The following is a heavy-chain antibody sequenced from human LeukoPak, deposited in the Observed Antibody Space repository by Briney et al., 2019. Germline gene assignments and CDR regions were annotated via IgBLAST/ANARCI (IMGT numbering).Heavy chain of an antibody. Sequence: SETLSLTCTVSCGSISSGSYYWSWIRQPAGKGLEWIGRIYTSGSTNYNPSLKSRVTISVDTSKNQFSLKLSSVTAADTAVYYCARVLGDYGIGYWGQGTLVTVSS. CDR2: IYTSGST. CDR3: ARVLGDYGIGY. J-gene: IGHJ4*02. V-gene: IGHV4-61*02. CDR1: CGSISSGSYY. D-gene: IGHD4-17*01.